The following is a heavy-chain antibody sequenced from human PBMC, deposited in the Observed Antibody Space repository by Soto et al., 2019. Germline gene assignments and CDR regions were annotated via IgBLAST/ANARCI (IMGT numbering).Heavy chain of an antibody. Sequence: SETLSLTCTVSGGSISSYYWSWIRQPPGKGLEWIGYIYYSGSTNYNPSLKSRVTISVDTSKSQFSLKLSSVTAADTAVYYCARVALYSSGWIDYWGQGTLVTVSS. J-gene: IGHJ4*02. CDR3: ARVALYSSGWIDY. V-gene: IGHV4-59*01. CDR1: GGSISSYY. D-gene: IGHD6-19*01. CDR2: IYYSGST.